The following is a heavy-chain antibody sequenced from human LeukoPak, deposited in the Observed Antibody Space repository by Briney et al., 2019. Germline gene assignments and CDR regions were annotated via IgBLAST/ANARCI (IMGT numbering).Heavy chain of an antibody. J-gene: IGHJ4*02. CDR3: PRNLSYSGSYRAYYFDN. CDR2: IIAHNDYT. V-gene: IGHV1-18*01. CDR1: CYNFTNYG. Sequence: AAAKDSCKASCYNFTNYGISCVLQELAQGLEWMGWIIAHNDYTNYAQKLQGRVTMTTDTSTSTAAIELRSLRTAYTTVYYCPRNLSYSGSYRAYYFDNWGQGNL. D-gene: IGHD6-19*01.